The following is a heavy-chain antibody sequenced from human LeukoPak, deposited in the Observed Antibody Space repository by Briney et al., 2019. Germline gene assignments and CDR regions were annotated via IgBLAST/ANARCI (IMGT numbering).Heavy chain of an antibody. CDR2: IYDSGST. CDR1: GGSISSSSSY. J-gene: IGHJ4*02. D-gene: IGHD1-20*01. Sequence: PSETLSLTCTVSGGSISSSSSYWGWIRQPPGKGLEWIGSIYDSGSTYYNPSLKSRATISVDTSKNQFSLKLSSVTAADTAVYYCPRGGGWGSYNWNPGYFDYWGQGTLVTVSS. V-gene: IGHV4-39*07. CDR3: PRGGGWGSYNWNPGYFDY.